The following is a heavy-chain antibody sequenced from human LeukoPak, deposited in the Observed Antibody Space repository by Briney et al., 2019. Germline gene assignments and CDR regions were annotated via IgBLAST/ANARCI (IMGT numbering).Heavy chain of an antibody. J-gene: IGHJ4*02. CDR1: GYTFTGYY. Sequence: ASVKVSCKASGYTFTGYYMHWVRQAPGQGLEWMGWISAYNGNTNYAQKLQGRVTMTTDTSTSTAYMELRSLRSDDTAVYYCARGYCSSTSCYADYWGQGTLVTVSS. D-gene: IGHD2-2*01. CDR2: ISAYNGNT. V-gene: IGHV1-18*04. CDR3: ARGYCSSTSCYADY.